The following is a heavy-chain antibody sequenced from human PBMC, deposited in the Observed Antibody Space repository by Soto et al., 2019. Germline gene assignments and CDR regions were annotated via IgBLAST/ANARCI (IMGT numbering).Heavy chain of an antibody. V-gene: IGHV4-59*08. CDR1: GGSISSYY. Sequence: QVQLQESGPGLVKPSETLSLTCTVSGGSISSYYWSWIRQPPGKGLEWIGYIYYSGSTNYNPSLKRRATIAVDTSKNHFSLKLSSVTAADTAVYYCARRYGSAFDYWGQGTLVTVSS. D-gene: IGHD3-10*01. J-gene: IGHJ4*02. CDR3: ARRYGSAFDY. CDR2: IYYSGST.